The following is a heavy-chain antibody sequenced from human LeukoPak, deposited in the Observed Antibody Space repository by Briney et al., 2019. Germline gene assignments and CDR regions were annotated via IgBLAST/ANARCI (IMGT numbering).Heavy chain of an antibody. D-gene: IGHD3-3*01. CDR1: GDSINSYY. CDR3: ARQLRFLEWSPFDP. V-gene: IGHV4-4*07. J-gene: IGHJ5*02. CDR2: IYISGST. Sequence: SETLSLTCTVSGDSINSYYWSWIRQPAGKGLEWIGRIYISGSTNYNPSLKSRVTMSIDTSKNQFSLKLSSVTAADTAVYYCARQLRFLEWSPFDPWGQGTLVTVSS.